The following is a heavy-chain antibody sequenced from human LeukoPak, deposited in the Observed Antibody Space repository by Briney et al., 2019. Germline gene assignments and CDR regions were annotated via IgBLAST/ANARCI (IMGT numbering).Heavy chain of an antibody. Sequence: SETLSLTCTLSAGSISCVDYYCRWIRHPPRKGPQWIGYIYYSGSTYYNPSLKSRVTISVHTSKNQFSLKLSSVTAADTGVYYCARDYGGNSGVGFDPGGQGTLVTVSS. J-gene: IGHJ5*02. V-gene: IGHV4-30-4*01. CDR3: ARDYGGNSGVGFDP. D-gene: IGHD4-23*01. CDR2: IYYSGST. CDR1: AGSISCVDYY.